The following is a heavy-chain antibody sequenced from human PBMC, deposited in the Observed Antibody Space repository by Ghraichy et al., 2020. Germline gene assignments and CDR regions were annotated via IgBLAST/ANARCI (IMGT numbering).Heavy chain of an antibody. CDR3: AKDREFWSGYYTPSLDY. CDR2: ISGSGGTT. V-gene: IGHV3-23*01. CDR1: GFTFSSYA. D-gene: IGHD3-3*01. Sequence: GGSLRLSCAASGFTFSSYAMSWVRQAPGKGLEWVSAISGSGGTTYYADSVKGRFTISRDNSKNTLYLQMNSLRAEDTAVYYCAKDREFWSGYYTPSLDYWGQGTLVTVSS. J-gene: IGHJ4*02.